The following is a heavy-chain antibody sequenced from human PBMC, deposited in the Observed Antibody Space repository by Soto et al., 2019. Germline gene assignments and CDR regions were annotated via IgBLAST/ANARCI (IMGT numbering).Heavy chain of an antibody. J-gene: IGHJ5*02. D-gene: IGHD6-6*01. Sequence: QVQLQQSGPGLVKPSQTLSLTCAIPGDSVSSNDAVCNWIRQSPSRVLEWLGSTYYRSIWQTEYAVSVKGRMTINPDASKNQFSLQLNSVTPEDTAMYYCARLVGNSWLDHWGQGTLVTVSA. CDR3: ARLVGNSWLDH. CDR2: TYYRSIWQT. V-gene: IGHV6-1*01. CDR1: GDSVSSNDAV.